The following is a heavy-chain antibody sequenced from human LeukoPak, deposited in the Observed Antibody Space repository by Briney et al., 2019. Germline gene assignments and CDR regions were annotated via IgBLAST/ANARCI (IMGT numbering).Heavy chain of an antibody. J-gene: IGHJ4*02. V-gene: IGHV1-46*03. Sequence: GASVKVSCKASGYTFTSYYMRWVRQAPGQGLEWMGIINPSGGSTSYAQKFQGRVTMTRDTSTSTVYMELSSLRSEDTAVYYCARGPLCTSCYIPGIDYWGQGTLVTVSS. CDR1: GYTFTSYY. CDR2: INPSGGST. CDR3: ARGPLCTSCYIPGIDY. D-gene: IGHD2-2*01.